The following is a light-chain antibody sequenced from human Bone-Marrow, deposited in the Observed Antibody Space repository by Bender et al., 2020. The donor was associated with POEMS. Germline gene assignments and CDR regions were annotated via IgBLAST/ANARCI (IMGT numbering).Light chain of an antibody. CDR3: QSYDISLSGWV. Sequence: QSVLTQPPSVSGAPGQTVTISCTGTSSNMGAGYGVNWYQQLPGTAPKLLIYNNENRPSGVPDRISGSKSATSASLAITGLQAEDEADYYCQSYDISLSGWVFGGGAKLTAL. CDR1: SSNMGAGYG. J-gene: IGLJ3*02. CDR2: NNE. V-gene: IGLV1-40*01.